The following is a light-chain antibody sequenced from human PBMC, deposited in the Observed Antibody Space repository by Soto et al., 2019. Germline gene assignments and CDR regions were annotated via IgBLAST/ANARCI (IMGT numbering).Light chain of an antibody. J-gene: IGLJ2*01. CDR1: SSDVGGYNY. Sequence: QSVLTQPASVSGSPGQSITISCTGTSSDVGGYNYVSWYQQHPGKAPKLMIYDVSNRPSGVSNRFSGSKSGNTASLTISGLQAEDEADYYCSSYTSSSRVVFGRGTKLTVL. CDR2: DVS. CDR3: SSYTSSSRVV. V-gene: IGLV2-14*01.